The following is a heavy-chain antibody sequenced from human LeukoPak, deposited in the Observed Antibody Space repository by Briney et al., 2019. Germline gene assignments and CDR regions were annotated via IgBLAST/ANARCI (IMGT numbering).Heavy chain of an antibody. D-gene: IGHD6-19*01. CDR2: IYRSGST. J-gene: IGHJ4*02. CDR3: ARDGPQGLAQFDY. CDR1: GGSISTYQ. Sequence: SETLSLTCTVSGGSISTYQWNWIRQPPGKGLEWIGNIYRSGSTNYNPSLKSRVTISVDTSKNQFSLKLTSVTAADTAVYYCARDGPQGLAQFDYWGQGALVTVSS. V-gene: IGHV4-59*01.